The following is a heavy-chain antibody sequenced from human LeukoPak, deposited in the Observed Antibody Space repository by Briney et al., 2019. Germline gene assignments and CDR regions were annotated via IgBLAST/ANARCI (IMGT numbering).Heavy chain of an antibody. Sequence: PGGSLRLSCAASGFTFSDYYMSWIRQAPGKGLEWVSYISSSSSYTNYADSVKGRFTISRDNAKNSLYLQMNSLRAEDTAVYYCAKGGIFGVVTEDWFDPWGQGTLVTVSS. D-gene: IGHD3-3*01. CDR1: GFTFSDYY. CDR3: AKGGIFGVVTEDWFDP. J-gene: IGHJ5*02. CDR2: ISSSSSYT. V-gene: IGHV3-11*05.